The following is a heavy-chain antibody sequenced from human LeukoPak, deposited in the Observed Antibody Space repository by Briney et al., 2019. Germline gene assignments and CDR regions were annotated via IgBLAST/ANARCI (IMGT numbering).Heavy chain of an antibody. Sequence: ASVKVSCKASGYTFTSYGISWVRQAPGQGLEWMGWISAYNGNTNYAQKLQGRVTMTTDTSTSTAYMELRSLRSDDTAVYYCARVAIGVVVAATSGSIDHWGQGTLVTVSS. CDR1: GYTFTSYG. CDR2: ISAYNGNT. V-gene: IGHV1-18*04. D-gene: IGHD2-15*01. J-gene: IGHJ4*02. CDR3: ARVAIGVVVAATSGSIDH.